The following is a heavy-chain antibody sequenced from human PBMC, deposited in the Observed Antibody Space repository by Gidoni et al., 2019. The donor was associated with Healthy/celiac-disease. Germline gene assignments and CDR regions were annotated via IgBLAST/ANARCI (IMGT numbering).Heavy chain of an antibody. V-gene: IGHV4-34*01. J-gene: IGHJ4*02. CDR1: GGSFSGYY. D-gene: IGHD6-6*01. Sequence: QVQLQQWGAGLLKPSETLSLTCAVYGGSFSGYYWSWIRQPPGKGLEWIGEINHSGSTNYNPSLKSRVTISVDTSKNQFSLKLSSVTAADTAVYYCARGRYSSSSEYHPGGQFDYWGQGTLVTVSS. CDR3: ARGRYSSSSEYHPGGQFDY. CDR2: INHSGST.